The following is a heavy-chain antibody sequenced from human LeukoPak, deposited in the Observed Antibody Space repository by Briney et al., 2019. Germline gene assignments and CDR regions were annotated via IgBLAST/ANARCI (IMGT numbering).Heavy chain of an antibody. V-gene: IGHV3-21*01. CDR2: ISSSSSYI. J-gene: IGHJ4*02. Sequence: GGSLRLSCAASGFTFSSYSMNWVRQAPGKGLEWVSSISSSSSYIYYADSVKGRFTISRDNAKNSLYLQMNSLRAEDTAVYYCARGIAARGDFDYWGQGALVTVSS. CDR3: ARGIAARGDFDY. CDR1: GFTFSSYS. D-gene: IGHD6-13*01.